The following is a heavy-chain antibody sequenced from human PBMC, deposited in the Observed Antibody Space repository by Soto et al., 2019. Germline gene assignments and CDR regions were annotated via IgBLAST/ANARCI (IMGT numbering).Heavy chain of an antibody. CDR3: AKDCLGSSVMFEY. D-gene: IGHD3-22*01. V-gene: IGHV3-23*01. CDR1: VFTFSDYA. J-gene: IGHJ4*02. Sequence: GGSLRLSCASSVFTFSDYAMSWVRQVPGKGLEWVSGITGNGRETYYADSVKGRFTIPRDNSKNTLYMQMNSLRAEDTAVYYCAKDCLGSSVMFEYWGQGTLVTVSS. CDR2: ITGNGRET.